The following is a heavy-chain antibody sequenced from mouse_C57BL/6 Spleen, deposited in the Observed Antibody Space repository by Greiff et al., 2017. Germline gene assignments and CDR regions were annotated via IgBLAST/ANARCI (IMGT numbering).Heavy chain of an antibody. J-gene: IGHJ4*01. V-gene: IGHV1-7*01. Sequence: VQLQESGAELAKPGASVKLSCKASGCTFTSYWMHWVKQRPGQGLEWIGYINPSSGYTKYNQKFKDKATLTADKSSSTAYMQLSSLTYEDSAVYYCARSDDGFDYAMDYWGQGTSVTVSS. CDR2: INPSSGYT. D-gene: IGHD2-3*01. CDR3: ARSDDGFDYAMDY. CDR1: GCTFTSYW.